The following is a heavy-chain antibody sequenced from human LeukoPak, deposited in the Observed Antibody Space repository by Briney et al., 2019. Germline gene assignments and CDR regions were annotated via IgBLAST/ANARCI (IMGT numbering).Heavy chain of an antibody. CDR2: IYPGDSDS. D-gene: IGHD1-14*01. Sequence: GESLKISCQGSGYSFNTYWIGWVRQMPGKGLEWMGIIYPGDSDSRYRPSFQGQVTISADKSISTAYLQWSSLKAADTAMYYCARTGPLRSLDYWGQGTLVTVSS. J-gene: IGHJ4*02. CDR3: ARTGPLRSLDY. V-gene: IGHV5-51*01. CDR1: GYSFNTYW.